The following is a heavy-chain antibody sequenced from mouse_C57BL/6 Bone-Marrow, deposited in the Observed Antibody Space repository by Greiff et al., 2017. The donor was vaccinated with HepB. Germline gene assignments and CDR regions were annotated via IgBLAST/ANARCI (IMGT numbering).Heavy chain of an antibody. CDR3: ARWGSSSSYWYFDV. V-gene: IGHV1-18*01. CDR1: GYTFTDYN. J-gene: IGHJ1*03. D-gene: IGHD1-1*01. Sequence: EVQLVESGPELVKPGASVKIPCKASGYTFTDYNMDWVKQSHGKSLEWIGDINPNNGGTIYNQKFKGKATLTVDKSSSTAYMELRSLTSEDTAVYYCARWGSSSSYWYFDVWGTGTTVTVSS. CDR2: INPNNGGT.